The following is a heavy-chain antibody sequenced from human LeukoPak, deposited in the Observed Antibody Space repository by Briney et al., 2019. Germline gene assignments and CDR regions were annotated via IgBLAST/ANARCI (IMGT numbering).Heavy chain of an antibody. V-gene: IGHV1-8*01. D-gene: IGHD5-24*01. J-gene: IGHJ4*02. CDR3: ARDRGDGYDFDY. CDR1: GYTFTSYD. CDR2: MNPNSGNT. Sequence: VASVKVSCKASGYTFTSYDINWVRQATGQGLEWMGWMNPNSGNTGYAQKLQGRVTMTRNTSISTAYMELSSLRSEDTAVYYCARDRGDGYDFDYWGQGTLVTVSS.